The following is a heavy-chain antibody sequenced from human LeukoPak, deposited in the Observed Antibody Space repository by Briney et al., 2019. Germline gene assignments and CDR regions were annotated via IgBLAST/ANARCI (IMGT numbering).Heavy chain of an antibody. V-gene: IGHV3-7*01. J-gene: IGHJ3*01. CDR2: IMKDGSKK. D-gene: IGHD3-10*01. CDR1: GFIFRIYW. CDR3: ATNYF. Sequence: GGSLRLSCAASGFIFRIYWMGWVRQAPGKGLEWVANIMKDGSKKDYVDSVKGRFTISRDNAKNSLFLQMNSLGVEDTAVYYCATNYFWGQGTLVTVSS.